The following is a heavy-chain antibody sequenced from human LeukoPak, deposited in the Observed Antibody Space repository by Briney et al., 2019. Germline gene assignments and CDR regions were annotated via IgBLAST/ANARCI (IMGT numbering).Heavy chain of an antibody. Sequence: SETLSLTCTVSGASINTYYWSWIRQPPGKGLEWIGYIYYSGTTSYNPSLKSRVTISVDTSKNQFSLKVSSVTAADTAVYYCARRYCSGGSCYSSFDYWGQGTLVTVSS. J-gene: IGHJ4*02. CDR3: ARRYCSGGSCYSSFDY. D-gene: IGHD2-15*01. V-gene: IGHV4-59*08. CDR1: GASINTYY. CDR2: IYYSGTT.